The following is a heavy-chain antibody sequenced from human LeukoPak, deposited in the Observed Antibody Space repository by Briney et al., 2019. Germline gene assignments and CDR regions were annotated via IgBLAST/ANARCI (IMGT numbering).Heavy chain of an antibody. D-gene: IGHD2-21*01. J-gene: IGHJ4*02. V-gene: IGHV3-23*01. Sequence: PGGSLRLSCAASGFTFSRYAMSWVRQAPGKGLEWVSAISGSGGSTYYADSVKGRFTISGDNSKNTLYLQMNSLRAEDTAVYYCAKGGSYCGGDCYSDYWGQGTLVTVSS. CDR3: AKGGSYCGGDCYSDY. CDR2: ISGSGGST. CDR1: GFTFSRYA.